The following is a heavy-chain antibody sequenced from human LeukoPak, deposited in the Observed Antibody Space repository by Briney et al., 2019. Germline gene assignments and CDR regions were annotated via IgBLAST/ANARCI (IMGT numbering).Heavy chain of an antibody. D-gene: IGHD3-10*01. CDR3: ARAVGYGSGTYRQYYFDY. CDR1: GYTFTGYY. CDR2: INPNSGGT. J-gene: IGHJ4*02. Sequence: ASVTVSCKASGYTFTGYYMHWVRQAPGQGLEWMGWINPNSGGTNSAQNFQGRVTMSRDTSISTAYMDLSRLRSDDTAVYYCARAVGYGSGTYRQYYFDYWGQGTLVTVSS. V-gene: IGHV1-2*02.